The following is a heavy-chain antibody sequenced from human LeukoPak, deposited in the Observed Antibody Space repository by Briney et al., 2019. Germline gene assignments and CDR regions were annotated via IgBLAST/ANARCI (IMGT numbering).Heavy chain of an antibody. CDR2: INPNSGGT. Sequence: APVKVSCKASGYTFTGYYMHWVRQAPGQGLEWMGWINPNSGGTNYAQKFQGRVTMTRDTSISTAYMELSRLRSDDTAVYYCARGAYYYDSSAHHDYWGQGTLVTVSS. J-gene: IGHJ4*02. V-gene: IGHV1-2*02. CDR3: ARGAYYYDSSAHHDY. D-gene: IGHD3-22*01. CDR1: GYTFTGYY.